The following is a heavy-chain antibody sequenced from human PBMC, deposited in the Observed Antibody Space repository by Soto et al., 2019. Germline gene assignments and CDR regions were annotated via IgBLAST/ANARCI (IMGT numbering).Heavy chain of an antibody. CDR1: GYAFTTYG. D-gene: IGHD1-1*01. Sequence: QVHLVQSGAEVKKPGASVKVSCKGSGYAFTTYGITWVRQATGQGLERMGWISANNGNTNYAQKHQGRVTVDRNTATSTAYMALRSLRSDDTALYYCARWRYGDYWGEGALVTVSS. CDR3: ARWRYGDY. V-gene: IGHV1-18*01. J-gene: IGHJ4*02. CDR2: ISANNGNT.